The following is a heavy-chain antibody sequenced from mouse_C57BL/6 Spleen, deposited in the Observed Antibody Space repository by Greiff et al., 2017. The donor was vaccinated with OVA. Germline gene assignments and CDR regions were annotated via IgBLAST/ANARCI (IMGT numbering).Heavy chain of an antibody. Sequence: EVQVVESGEGLVKPGGSLKLSCAASGFTFSSYAMSWVRQTPEKRLEWVAYISSGGDYIYYADTVKGRFTISRDNARNTLYLQMSSLKSEDTAMYYCTRDRGYGSSFYAMDYWGQGTSVTVSS. CDR2: ISSGGDYI. V-gene: IGHV5-9-1*02. CDR1: GFTFSSYA. CDR3: TRDRGYGSSFYAMDY. D-gene: IGHD1-1*01. J-gene: IGHJ4*01.